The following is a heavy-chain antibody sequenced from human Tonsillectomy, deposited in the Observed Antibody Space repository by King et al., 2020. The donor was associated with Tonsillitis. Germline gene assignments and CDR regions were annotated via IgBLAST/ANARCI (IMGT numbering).Heavy chain of an antibody. CDR3: GIEFVCYV. J-gene: IGHJ4*02. V-gene: IGHV3-9*01. CDR1: GFTFDDYV. Sequence: VQLVESGGGLVQPGRSLRLSCAASGFTFDDYVMHWVRQAPGKGLEWVSGISWNSVTKGYADSVKGRFTNSRDNANNSLYLQLNSLSSGDTAFYYCGIEFVCYVGGRGTVVTVSS. CDR2: ISWNSVTK. D-gene: IGHD2-8*01.